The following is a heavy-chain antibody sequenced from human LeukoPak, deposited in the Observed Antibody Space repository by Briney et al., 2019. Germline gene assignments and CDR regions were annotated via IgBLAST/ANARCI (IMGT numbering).Heavy chain of an antibody. CDR2: IKQDGSEK. CDR1: GFTFSSYW. J-gene: IGHJ6*02. CDR3: ARAQTVKACWYEFAYGMDV. V-gene: IGHV3-7*01. D-gene: IGHD6-13*01. Sequence: GGSLRLSCAASGFTFSSYWMSWVRQAPGKGLEWVANIKQDGSEKYYVDSVKGRFTISRDNAKNSLYLQMNSLRAEDTAVYYCARAQTVKACWYEFAYGMDVWGQGTTVTVSS.